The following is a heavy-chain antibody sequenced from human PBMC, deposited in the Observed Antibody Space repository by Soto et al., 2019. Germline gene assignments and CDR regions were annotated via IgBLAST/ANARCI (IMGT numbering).Heavy chain of an antibody. CDR2: INPNSGGT. CDR3: AREGYYYDSSGSSTYSYYGTDV. Sequence: ALKVSCKASGYTFTGYYMHWVRQAPGQGLEWVGWINPNSGGTNYAQKFQGRVTMTRDTSTSTAYMEMSRMRSDDPAVYYCAREGYYYDSSGSSTYSYYGTDVWGQGTTVTV. J-gene: IGHJ6*01. D-gene: IGHD3-22*01. V-gene: IGHV1-2*02. CDR1: GYTFTGYY.